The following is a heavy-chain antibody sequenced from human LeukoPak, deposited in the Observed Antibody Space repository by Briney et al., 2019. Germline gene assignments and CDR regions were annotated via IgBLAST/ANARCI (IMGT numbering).Heavy chain of an antibody. V-gene: IGHV3-21*01. D-gene: IGHD7-27*01. CDR1: GFTFSNYN. CDR3: ARGTNWGGDDAFDI. CDR2: ISSGSSYI. Sequence: GGSLRLSCEASGFTFSNYNMNWVRQAPGKGLEWVSSISSGSSYIYYADSVKGRFTIPRDNAKNSLYPQMTSLRAEDTAVYYCARGTNWGGDDAFDIWGQGTMVTVSS. J-gene: IGHJ3*02.